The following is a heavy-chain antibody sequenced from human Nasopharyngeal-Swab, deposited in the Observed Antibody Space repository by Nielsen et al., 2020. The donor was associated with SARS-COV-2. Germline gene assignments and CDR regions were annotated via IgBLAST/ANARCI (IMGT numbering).Heavy chain of an antibody. J-gene: IGHJ4*02. CDR2: IYYSGST. V-gene: IGHV4-39*01. Sequence: GSLRLSCTVSGGSISSSSYYWGWIRQPPGKGLEWIGSIYYSGSTYYNPSLKSRVTISVDTSKNQFSLKLSSVTAADTAVYYCARQERQWLELRPHYFDYWGQGTLVTVSS. CDR1: GGSISSSSYY. D-gene: IGHD6-19*01. CDR3: ARQERQWLELRPHYFDY.